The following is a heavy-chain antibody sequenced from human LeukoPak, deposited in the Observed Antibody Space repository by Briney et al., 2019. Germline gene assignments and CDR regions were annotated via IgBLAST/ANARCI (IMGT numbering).Heavy chain of an antibody. CDR1: GYTFTSYY. CDR2: INPSGGST. CDR3: ARAMYSSSWYGWFDP. D-gene: IGHD6-13*01. V-gene: IGHV1-46*01. Sequence: ASVKVSCKASGYTFTSYYMHWVRQAPGQGLEWMGVINPSGGSTSYAQKFQGRVTMTRDTSTSTVYMELSSLRSEDTAVYYCARAMYSSSWYGWFDPWGQGTLVTVSS. J-gene: IGHJ5*02.